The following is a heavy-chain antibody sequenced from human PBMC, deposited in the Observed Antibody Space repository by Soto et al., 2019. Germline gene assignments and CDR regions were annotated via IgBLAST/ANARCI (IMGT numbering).Heavy chain of an antibody. CDR2: IDWDGNK. CDR1: ASSLNASGMC. CDR3: ARMRGSYISPLDA. D-gene: IGHD5-18*01. J-gene: IGHJ4*02. V-gene: IGHV2-70*13. Sequence: GQTLVNSAPTLTLTCTFSASSLNASGMCLTWSRQPPGRALEWLATIDWDGNKYYTSSLRTRLTISKDTSKNQVDLTMTNMQPMDTGTYFWARMRGSYISPLDAWGQGALVTVSS.